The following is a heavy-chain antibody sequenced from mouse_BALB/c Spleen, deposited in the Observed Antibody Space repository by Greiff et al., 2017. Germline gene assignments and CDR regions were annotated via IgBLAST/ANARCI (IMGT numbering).Heavy chain of an antibody. D-gene: IGHD6-5*01. CDR3: ARGLSLYYFDY. V-gene: IGHV1-67*01. J-gene: IGHJ2*01. Sequence: VHLVESGPELVRPGVSVKISCKGSGYTFTDYAMHWVKQSHAKSLEWIGVISTYYGNTNYNQKFKGKATMTVDKSSSTAYMELARLTSEDSAIYYCARGLSLYYFDYWGQGTTLTVSS. CDR1: GYTFTDYA. CDR2: ISTYYGNT.